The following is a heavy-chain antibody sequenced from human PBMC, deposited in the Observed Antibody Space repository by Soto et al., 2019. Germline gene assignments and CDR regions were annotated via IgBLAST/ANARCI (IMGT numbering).Heavy chain of an antibody. CDR2: IYSGGST. J-gene: IGHJ6*02. CDR3: ARDGRRYCISTSCHEGYYYYYGMDV. D-gene: IGHD2-2*01. Sequence: GGSLRLSCAASGFPVSSNDMSWVRQAPGKGLEWVSVIYSGGSTYYADSVKGRFTISRDNSKNTLYLQMNSLRAEDTAVYYCARDGRRYCISTSCHEGYYYYYGMDVWGQGTTVTVSS. CDR1: GFPVSSND. V-gene: IGHV3-53*01.